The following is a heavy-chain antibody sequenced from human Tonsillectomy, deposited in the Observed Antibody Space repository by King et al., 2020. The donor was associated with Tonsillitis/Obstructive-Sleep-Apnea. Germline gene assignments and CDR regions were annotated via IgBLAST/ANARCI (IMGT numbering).Heavy chain of an antibody. CDR2: ISGSGGST. Sequence: GKGLEWVSAISGSGGSTYYADSVKGRFTISRDNTKNTLYLQMNRLRAEDTAVYYCAIHTTLSQGGPFDSWGQGTLF. D-gene: IGHD1-1*01. V-gene: IGHV3-23*01. J-gene: IGHJ4*02. CDR3: AIHTTLSQGGPFDS.